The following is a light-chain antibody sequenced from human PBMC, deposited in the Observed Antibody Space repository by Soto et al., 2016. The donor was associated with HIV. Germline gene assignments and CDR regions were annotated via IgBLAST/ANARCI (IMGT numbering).Light chain of an antibody. CDR3: QQYNSVPWT. CDR2: KTS. Sequence: DIQMTQSPSTLSASIGDRVTITCRASQSVSVWLAWYQQKPGKAPNLLIFKTSTLETGVPSRFSGSGSRSGTEFTLTLSSLQPDDIGTYYCQQYNSVPWTFGQGTKLEIK. CDR1: QSVSVW. J-gene: IGKJ1*01. V-gene: IGKV1-5*03.